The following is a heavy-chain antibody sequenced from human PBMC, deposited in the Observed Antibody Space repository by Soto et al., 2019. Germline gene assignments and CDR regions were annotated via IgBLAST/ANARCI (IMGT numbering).Heavy chain of an antibody. CDR3: ARHSRGYCSGGSCYAFDI. Sequence: NPSETLSLTCTVSGGSISSYYWSWIRQPPGKGLEWIGYIYYSGSTNYNPSLKSRVTISVDTSKNQFSLKLSSVTAADTAVYYCARHSRGYCSGGSCYAFDIWGQGTMVTVSS. CDR1: GGSISSYY. J-gene: IGHJ3*02. V-gene: IGHV4-59*08. D-gene: IGHD2-15*01. CDR2: IYYSGST.